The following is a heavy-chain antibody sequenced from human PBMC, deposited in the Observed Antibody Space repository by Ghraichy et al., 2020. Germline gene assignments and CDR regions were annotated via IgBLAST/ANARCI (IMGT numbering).Heavy chain of an antibody. Sequence: GGSLRLSCAASGFTFSSYWLSWVRQAPGKGLEWVANIKQDGSEKYYVDSVKGRFTISRDNAKNSLYLQMNSLRAEDTAVYYCARDSTSQNYYYDSSGYYYSDAFDIWGQGTMVTVSS. CDR1: GFTFSSYW. D-gene: IGHD3-22*01. CDR3: ARDSTSQNYYYDSSGYYYSDAFDI. V-gene: IGHV3-7*03. J-gene: IGHJ3*02. CDR2: IKQDGSEK.